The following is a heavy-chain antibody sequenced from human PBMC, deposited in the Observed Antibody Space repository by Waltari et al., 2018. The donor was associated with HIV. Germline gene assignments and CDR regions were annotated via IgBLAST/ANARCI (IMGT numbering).Heavy chain of an antibody. CDR2: ISTSSASK. Sequence: EVQLVESGGGLVKPGGSLTIYCVASGFTFSNYGMKWVRRAPGRGLEWVLRVQGRRMEWFSAISTSSASKYNEYSVKGRFTTSRDNTNETLYLHMHSLRAEDTAVYFCARAGSSGYHYALDVWGQGTTVTVSS. CDR1: GFTFSNYG. D-gene: IGHD6-25*01. J-gene: IGHJ6*02. V-gene: IGHV3-21*01. CDR3: ARAGSSGYHYALDV.